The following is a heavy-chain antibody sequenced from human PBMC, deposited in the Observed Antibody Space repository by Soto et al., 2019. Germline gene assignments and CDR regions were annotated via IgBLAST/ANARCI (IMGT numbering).Heavy chain of an antibody. CDR2: IIPIFGTA. J-gene: IGHJ5*02. D-gene: IGHD3-22*01. CDR3: ARGGNYYDSSGYLGP. CDR1: GGTFSSYA. Sequence: ASVKVSCKASGGTFSSYAISWVRQAPGQGLEWMGGIIPIFGTANYAQKFQGRVTITADESTSTAYMELSSLRSEDTAVYYCARGGNYYDSSGYLGPWGQGTLVTVSS. V-gene: IGHV1-69*13.